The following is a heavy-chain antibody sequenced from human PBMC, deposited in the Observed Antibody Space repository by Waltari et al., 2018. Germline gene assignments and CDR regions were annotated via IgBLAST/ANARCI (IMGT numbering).Heavy chain of an antibody. D-gene: IGHD3-3*01. CDR1: GGSISSPY. CDR3: ARAGIWSGSRDAFDI. J-gene: IGHJ3*02. V-gene: IGHV4-59*11. Sequence: QVQLQESGPGLVKPSETLSLTCTVSGGSISSPYWSWIRQPPGKGLEWIGEIYHSGSTNYNPSLKSRVTISVDKSKNQFSLKLSSVTAADTAVYYCARAGIWSGSRDAFDIWGQGTMVTVSS. CDR2: IYHSGST.